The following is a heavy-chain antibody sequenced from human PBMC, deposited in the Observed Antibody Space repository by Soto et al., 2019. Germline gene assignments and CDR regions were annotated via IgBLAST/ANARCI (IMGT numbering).Heavy chain of an antibody. V-gene: IGHV4-30-4*01. CDR2: IYYSGST. CDR1: GGSISSGDYD. J-gene: IGHJ4*02. D-gene: IGHD3-16*02. CDR3: ARGAIDYDYVWGSYRYTAYFDY. Sequence: PSETLSLTCTVSGGSISSGDYDWSWIRQPPGKGLEWIGYIYYSGSTYYNPSLKSRVTISVDTSKNQFSLKLSSVTAADTAVYYCARGAIDYDYVWGSYRYTAYFDYWGQGTLVTVSS.